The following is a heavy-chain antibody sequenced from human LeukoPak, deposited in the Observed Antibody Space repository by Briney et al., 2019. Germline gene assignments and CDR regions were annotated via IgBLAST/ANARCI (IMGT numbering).Heavy chain of an antibody. V-gene: IGHV3-33*01. J-gene: IGHJ4*02. CDR2: IWYDGSNE. CDR3: ARAVWRYCSSTSWYYFDY. D-gene: IGHD2-2*01. Sequence: PGGSLRLSCAASGFTFSSYGVHWVRQAPGKGLEWVAVIWYDGSNEYYADSVKGRFTISRDNSKNTLYLQMNSLRAEDTAVYYCARAVWRYCSSTSWYYFDYWGQGTLVTVSS. CDR1: GFTFSSYG.